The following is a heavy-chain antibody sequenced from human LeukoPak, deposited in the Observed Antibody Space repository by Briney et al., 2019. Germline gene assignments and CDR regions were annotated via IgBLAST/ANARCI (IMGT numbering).Heavy chain of an antibody. CDR1: GSSINSISSYS. V-gene: IGHV4-61*01. CDR3: ARVGTYGSGSYLSWLDY. Sequence: SSETLSLTCTISGSSINSISSYSWSWIRQPPGKGLEWIGYIFASGSTNYNPSLKSRVTISVDTSKNQFSLKLSSVTAADTAVYYCARVGTYGSGSYLSWLDYWGQGTLVTVSS. J-gene: IGHJ4*02. CDR2: IFASGST. D-gene: IGHD3-10*01.